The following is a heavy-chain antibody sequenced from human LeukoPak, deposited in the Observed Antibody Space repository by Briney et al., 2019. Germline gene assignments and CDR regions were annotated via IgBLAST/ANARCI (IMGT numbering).Heavy chain of an antibody. CDR2: IYYSGST. CDR3: ARAGGNFHWFDP. J-gene: IGHJ5*02. Sequence: SETLSLTCTVSGGSISSYYWSWIRQPPGKGLEWIGYIYYSGSTNYNPSLKSRVTISVDTSKNQFSLKLSSVTAADTAVYYCARAGGNFHWFDPWGQGTLVTVSS. V-gene: IGHV4-59*12. D-gene: IGHD4-23*01. CDR1: GGSISSYY.